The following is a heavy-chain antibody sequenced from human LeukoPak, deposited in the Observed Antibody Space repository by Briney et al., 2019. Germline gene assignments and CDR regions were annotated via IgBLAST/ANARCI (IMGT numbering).Heavy chain of an antibody. D-gene: IGHD5-18*01. CDR1: GGSISSSVYY. CDR2: IYYSGST. CDR3: ARGSVDTAMVGKEYNWFDP. Sequence: SGTLSLTCTVSGGSISSSVYYWAWIRQPAGKGLEWIGSIYYSGSTYYNPSLKSRVTISVDTSKNHFSLKLSSVTAADTAVYYCARGSVDTAMVGKEYNWFDPWGQGTLVTVSS. V-gene: IGHV4-39*02. J-gene: IGHJ5*02.